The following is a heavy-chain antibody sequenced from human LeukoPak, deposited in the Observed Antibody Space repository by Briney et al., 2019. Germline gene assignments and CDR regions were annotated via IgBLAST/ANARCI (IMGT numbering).Heavy chain of an antibody. CDR3: ASGSGSYRTPYYYMDV. V-gene: IGHV3-23*01. D-gene: IGHD3-10*01. CDR2: ISGSGDST. CDR1: GFTFSSYA. Sequence: GGSLRLSCAASGFTFSSYAMSWVRQAPGKGLEWVSAISGSGDSTYYADSVKGRFTISRDNSKNTLYLQMNSLRAEDTAVYYCASGSGSYRTPYYYMDVWGTGTTVTVSS. J-gene: IGHJ6*03.